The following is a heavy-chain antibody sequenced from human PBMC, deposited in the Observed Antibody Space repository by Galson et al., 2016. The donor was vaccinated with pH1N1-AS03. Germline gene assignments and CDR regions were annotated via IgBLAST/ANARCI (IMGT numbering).Heavy chain of an antibody. V-gene: IGHV4-4*02. CDR1: GGSIDSSNW. CDR3: ARGFDFSAYDFPK. CDR2: IWPSGTT. Sequence: ETLSLTCAVSGGSIDSSNWWSWVRQPPGKGLEWVGEIWPSGTTNYNPSLKSRVTISLDKSNNQFSLMLISATAADTAVYYCARGFDFSAYDFPKWGQGALVTVSS. J-gene: IGHJ4*02. D-gene: IGHD3-16*01.